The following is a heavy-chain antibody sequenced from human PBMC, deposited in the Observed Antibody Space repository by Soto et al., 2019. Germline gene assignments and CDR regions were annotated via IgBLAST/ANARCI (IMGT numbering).Heavy chain of an antibody. D-gene: IGHD5-12*01. Sequence: GGSLRLSCSASGFTFSSYTMHWARQAPGKGLDYVSGIRGNGDSPFYADSVKGRFTISRDNSKNALYLLMSSLSADGTAVYYCVKSRGGNNFDFFDWGQGALVTVSS. CDR1: GFTFSSYT. CDR3: VKSRGGNNFDFFD. CDR2: IRGNGDSP. V-gene: IGHV3-64D*06. J-gene: IGHJ4*02.